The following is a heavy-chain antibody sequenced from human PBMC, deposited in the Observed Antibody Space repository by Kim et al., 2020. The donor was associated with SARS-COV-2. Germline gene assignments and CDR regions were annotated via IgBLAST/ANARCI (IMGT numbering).Heavy chain of an antibody. CDR1: GFTFSSYG. CDR3: TRESRMNVGTTSFDY. Sequence: GGSLRLSCAASGFTFSSYGMHWVRQAPGKGLEWMALISKDGSYKCHAKSVQGRFTISRDNPENTLYLQMNNLRAEDTSVYYCTRESRMNVGTTSFDYWGQGALVTVSS. D-gene: IGHD1-26*01. J-gene: IGHJ4*02. V-gene: IGHV3-33*05. CDR2: ISKDGSYK.